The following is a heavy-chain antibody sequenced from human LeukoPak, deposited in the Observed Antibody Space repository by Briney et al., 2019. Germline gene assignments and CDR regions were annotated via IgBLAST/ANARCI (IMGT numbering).Heavy chain of an antibody. Sequence: ASVKVSCKASGYTFTGYYMHWVRQAPGQGLEWMGWINPNSGGTNYAQKFQGWVTMTRDTSISTAYMELSRLRSDDTAVYYCARDVGQLATGYSSSWYSLGMDVWGQGTTVTVSS. CDR2: INPNSGGT. V-gene: IGHV1-2*04. J-gene: IGHJ6*02. D-gene: IGHD6-13*01. CDR3: ARDVGQLATGYSSSWYSLGMDV. CDR1: GYTFTGYY.